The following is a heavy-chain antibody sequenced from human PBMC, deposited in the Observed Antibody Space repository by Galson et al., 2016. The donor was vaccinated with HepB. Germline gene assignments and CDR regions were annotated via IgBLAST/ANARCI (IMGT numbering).Heavy chain of an antibody. CDR2: ISRTGGST. J-gene: IGHJ6*02. CDR1: GFTFSSFA. Sequence: SLRLSCAASGFTFSSFAMTWVRQAPGKGLEWVSIISRTGGSTYYADSVKGRFTTSRDDSINTLYLQMNNLRAEDTAVYYCVRNPQKGLSDSTGWYMFDYYYNGMDVWGQGATVTVAS. V-gene: IGHV3-23*01. CDR3: VRNPQKGLSDSTGWYMFDYYYNGMDV. D-gene: IGHD6-19*01.